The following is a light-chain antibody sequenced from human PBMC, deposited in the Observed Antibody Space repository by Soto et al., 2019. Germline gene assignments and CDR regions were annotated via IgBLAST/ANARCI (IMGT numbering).Light chain of an antibody. CDR1: YSNIGAGYE. CDR2: GHN. Sequence: QSVLTQPPSVSGAPGQRVTISCTGSYSNIGAGYEVHWYQQIPGTAPKLLISGHNNRPSGVPDRFFGSKSGTSASLTIIGLQAEDEADYYCQAYDYSLTAFVFGGGTKLTVL. V-gene: IGLV1-40*01. CDR3: QAYDYSLTAFV. J-gene: IGLJ3*02.